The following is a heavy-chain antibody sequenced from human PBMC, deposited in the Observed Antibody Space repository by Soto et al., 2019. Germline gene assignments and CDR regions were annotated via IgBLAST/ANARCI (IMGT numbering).Heavy chain of an antibody. V-gene: IGHV1-46*01. CDR1: GYTFTSYY. CDR2: INPSGGST. D-gene: IGHD3-3*01. J-gene: IGHJ4*02. CDR3: ARDLRFGVVTSYYFDY. Sequence: GASVKVSCKASGYTFTSYYMHWVRQAPGQGLEWMGIINPSGGSTSYAQKFQGRVTMTRDTSTSTVYMELSSLRSEDTAVYYCARDLRFGVVTSYYFDYWGQGTLVTVSS.